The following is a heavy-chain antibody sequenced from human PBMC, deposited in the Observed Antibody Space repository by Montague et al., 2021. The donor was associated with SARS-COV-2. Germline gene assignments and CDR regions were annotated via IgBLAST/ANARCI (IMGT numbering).Heavy chain of an antibody. CDR2: INQSGRT. Sequence: SETLSLTCAVYGGSFSGYYWSWIRQPPGNGLEWFGEINQSGRTNNNPSLKSRVIISVDTSKNQFSLKLSSVTAADTAVHYCARRRSSVWGVTVSAELDYWGQGILVIVSS. CDR3: ARRRSSVWGVTVSAELDY. J-gene: IGHJ4*02. V-gene: IGHV4-34*01. CDR1: GGSFSGYY. D-gene: IGHD3-10*01.